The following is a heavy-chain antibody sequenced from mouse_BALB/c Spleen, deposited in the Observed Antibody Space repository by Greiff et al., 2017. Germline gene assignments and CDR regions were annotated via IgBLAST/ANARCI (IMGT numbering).Heavy chain of an antibody. CDR2: IRLKSNNYAT. CDR1: GFTFSNYW. J-gene: IGHJ3*01. Sequence: EVKLMESGGGLVQPGGSMKLSCVASGFTFSNYWMNWVRQSPEKGLEWVAEIRLKSNNYATHYAESVKGRFTISRDDSKSSVYLQMNNLRAEDTGIYYWTRGRRGYDDQAWFAYWGQGTLGTVSA. V-gene: IGHV6-6*02. CDR3: TRGRRGYDDQAWFAY. D-gene: IGHD2-2*01.